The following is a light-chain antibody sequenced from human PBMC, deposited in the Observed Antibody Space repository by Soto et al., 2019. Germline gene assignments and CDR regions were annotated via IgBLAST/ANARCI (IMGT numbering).Light chain of an antibody. CDR1: QSVSSY. V-gene: IGKV3-11*01. CDR2: DAS. Sequence: EIVLTQSPATLSLSPGERATLSCRASQSVSSYLAWYQQKPGQAPRLLIYDASNRATGIPARFSGSGSGTDFTLTISSLEPEAFAVYYCQQRSNCPLTFGGGTQVEIK. CDR3: QQRSNCPLT. J-gene: IGKJ4*01.